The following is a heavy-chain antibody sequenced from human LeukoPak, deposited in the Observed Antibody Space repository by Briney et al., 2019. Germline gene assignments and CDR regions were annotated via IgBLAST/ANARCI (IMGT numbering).Heavy chain of an antibody. D-gene: IGHD4-17*01. CDR1: GFTFSNYW. CDR2: IKQDGSEK. J-gene: IGHJ4*02. CDR3: ARAPGDPPNY. V-gene: IGHV3-7*03. Sequence: GGSLRLSCAASGFTFSNYWMSWVRQAPGKGLEWVANIKQDGSEKYHVDSVKGRFTITRDNAKNSLYLQMNSLRAEDTAMYYCARAPGDPPNYWGQGTLVTVSS.